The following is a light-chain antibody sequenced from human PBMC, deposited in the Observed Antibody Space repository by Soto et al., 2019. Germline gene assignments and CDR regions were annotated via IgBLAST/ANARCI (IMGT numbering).Light chain of an antibody. Sequence: PGERVTLSCRASQSVSSSYLTWYQQKPGQAPGLLIYGASTRATSIPARFSGSGSGTDFTLTVSSLQPEDSAIYYCQQDYNLPRTFGQGTKVEI. V-gene: IGKV3D-7*01. CDR1: QSVSSSY. CDR2: GAS. CDR3: QQDYNLPRT. J-gene: IGKJ1*01.